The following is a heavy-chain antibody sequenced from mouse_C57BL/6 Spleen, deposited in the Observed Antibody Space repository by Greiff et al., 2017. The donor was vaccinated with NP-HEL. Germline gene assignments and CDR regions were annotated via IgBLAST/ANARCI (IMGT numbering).Heavy chain of an antibody. V-gene: IGHV1-4*01. CDR2: INPSSGYT. J-gene: IGHJ2*01. CDR3: ERVYGNRFDY. Sequence: QVQLQQSGAELARPGASVKMSCKASGYTFTSYTMHWVKQRPGQGLEWIGYINPSSGYTKYNQKFKDKATLTADKSSSTAYMQLSSLTSEDSAVYYCERVYGNRFDYWGQGTTLTVSS. D-gene: IGHD1-1*01. CDR1: GYTFTSYT.